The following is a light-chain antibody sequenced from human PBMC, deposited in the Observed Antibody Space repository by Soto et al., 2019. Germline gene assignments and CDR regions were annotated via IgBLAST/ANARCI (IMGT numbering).Light chain of an antibody. CDR3: QQSYSTPPN. CDR1: RAINNY. Sequence: IPMTQSPSSLSASVGDRVTLTCRTSRAINNYVNWYQHHPGRVPKLLISSASILQTGVPSRFSAGGSWTHFALTISNLQPEDVATYYCQQSYSTPPNFGQGTKLEI. V-gene: IGKV1-39*01. CDR2: SAS. J-gene: IGKJ2*01.